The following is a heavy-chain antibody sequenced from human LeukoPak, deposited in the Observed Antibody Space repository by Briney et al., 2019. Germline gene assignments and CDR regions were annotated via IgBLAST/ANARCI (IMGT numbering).Heavy chain of an antibody. Sequence: PGGSLRLSCAASGFTFSSYSMNWVRQAPGKGLEWVSSISSSSSYIYYADSVKGRFTISRDNAKNSLYLQMNSLRAEDTAVYYCARQVVVTASPTYYYGMDVWGQGTTVTVSS. V-gene: IGHV3-21*01. J-gene: IGHJ6*02. CDR1: GFTFSSYS. CDR2: ISSSSSYI. CDR3: ARQVVVTASPTYYYGMDV. D-gene: IGHD2-21*02.